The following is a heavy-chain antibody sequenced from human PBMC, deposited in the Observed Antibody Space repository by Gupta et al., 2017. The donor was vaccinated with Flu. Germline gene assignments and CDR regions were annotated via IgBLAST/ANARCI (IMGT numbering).Heavy chain of an antibody. CDR3: ARDALLSSGWRLEFFQH. CDR2: ITPILGTQ. CDR1: GDTFSRYT. J-gene: IGHJ1*01. Sequence: QVQLEQSRAEVKKPGSSVKVSCKTSGDTFSRYTMNWVRQAPGQGLEWMGRITPILGTQDYAQKFQGRMTVTADTSATTVYMELSGLRSDDTAVYFCARDALLSSGWRLEFFQHWGQGTLVTVSS. V-gene: IGHV1-69*08. D-gene: IGHD6-19*01.